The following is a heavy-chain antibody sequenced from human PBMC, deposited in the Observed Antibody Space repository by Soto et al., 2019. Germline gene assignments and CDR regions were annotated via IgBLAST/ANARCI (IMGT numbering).Heavy chain of an antibody. CDR3: AQRVDVSSAYNY. J-gene: IGHJ4*02. CDR1: GFSLSGGGVG. CDR2: IYWNDDK. V-gene: IGHV2-5*01. D-gene: IGHD3-3*01. Sequence: QITLKDSGPTLVKPTQTLTLTCTFSGFSLSGGGVGVAWIRQPPGKALEWLALIYWNDDKRYRPSLKSSLTISKDNSKTHVVLTMTNLDPVDTATYYCAQRVDVSSAYNYWGEGTRVIVAS.